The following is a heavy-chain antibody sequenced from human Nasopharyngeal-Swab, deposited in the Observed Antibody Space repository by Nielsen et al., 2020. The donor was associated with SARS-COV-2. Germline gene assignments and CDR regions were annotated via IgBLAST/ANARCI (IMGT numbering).Heavy chain of an antibody. CDR2: INHSGST. CDR1: GGSFSGYY. J-gene: IGHJ4*02. D-gene: IGHD3-22*01. V-gene: IGHV4-34*01. CDR3: ARDYYYDSSVFDY. Sequence: SETLSLTCAVYGGSFSGYYWSWIRQPPGKGLEWIGEINHSGSTNYNPSLKSRVTISVDTSKNQFSLKLSSVTAADTAVYYCARDYYYDSSVFDYWGQGTLATVSS.